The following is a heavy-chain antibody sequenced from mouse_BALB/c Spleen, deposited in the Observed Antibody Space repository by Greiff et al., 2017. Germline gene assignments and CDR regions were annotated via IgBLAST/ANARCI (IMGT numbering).Heavy chain of an antibody. J-gene: IGHJ3*01. Sequence: QVHVKQSGPELVKPGASVRISCKASGYTFTSYYIHWVKQRPGQGLEWIGWIYPGNVNTKYNEKFKGKATLTADKSSSTAYMQLSSLTSEDSAVYFCATNYYGNYVSSWFAYWGQGTLVTVSA. D-gene: IGHD2-1*01. CDR3: ATNYYGNYVSSWFAY. CDR2: IYPGNVNT. CDR1: GYTFTSYY. V-gene: IGHV1S56*01.